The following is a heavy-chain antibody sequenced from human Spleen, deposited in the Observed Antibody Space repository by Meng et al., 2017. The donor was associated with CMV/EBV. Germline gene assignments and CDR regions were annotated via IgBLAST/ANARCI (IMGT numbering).Heavy chain of an antibody. D-gene: IGHD1-7*01. Sequence: GESLKISCAASGFTFSNYWMHWVRQAQGKGLVWVSRINPDGRTTNYADSVKGRFTITRDNSNNTLYLKMNSLRSVDTAVYYCARARWKYQVLYDAFDIWGPGTMVTVSS. CDR1: GFTFSNYW. CDR3: ARARWKYQVLYDAFDI. V-gene: IGHV3-74*01. J-gene: IGHJ3*02. CDR2: INPDGRTT.